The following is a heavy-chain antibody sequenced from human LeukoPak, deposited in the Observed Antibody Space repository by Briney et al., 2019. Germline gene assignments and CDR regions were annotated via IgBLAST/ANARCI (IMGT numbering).Heavy chain of an antibody. V-gene: IGHV1-69*05. Sequence: SVKVSCKASGGTFSSYAISWVRQAPGQGLEWMGGIIPIFGTANYAQKFQGRVTITTDESTSTAYMELSSLRSEDTAVYYCARDRRYYYDSSGSLDYWGQGTLVTVSS. CDR3: ARDRRYYYDSSGSLDY. D-gene: IGHD3-22*01. J-gene: IGHJ4*02. CDR2: IIPIFGTA. CDR1: GGTFSSYA.